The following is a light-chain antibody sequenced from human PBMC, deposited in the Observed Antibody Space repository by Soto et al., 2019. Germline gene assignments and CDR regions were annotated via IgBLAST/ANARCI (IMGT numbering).Light chain of an antibody. CDR2: QDN. CDR3: QAWDSRSAV. J-gene: IGLJ2*01. V-gene: IGLV3-1*01. Sequence: SYELTQPPSVSVSPGQTASITCSGDELGNKYASWYQQKPGQSPVVVMYQDNKRPSGIPERFSGSNSGNTATLTISGTQAMDEADYYCQAWDSRSAVFGGGTKLTVL. CDR1: ELGNKY.